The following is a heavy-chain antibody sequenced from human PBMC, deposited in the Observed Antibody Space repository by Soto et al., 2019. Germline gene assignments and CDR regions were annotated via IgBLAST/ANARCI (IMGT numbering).Heavy chain of an antibody. CDR1: GFTVSSNY. CDR3: ASSRPCSSTSCYHYADYYYMDV. V-gene: IGHV3-53*04. D-gene: IGHD2-2*01. CDR2: IYSGGST. J-gene: IGHJ6*03. Sequence: GGSLRLSCAASGFTVSSNYMSWVRQAPGKGLEWVSVIYSGGSTYYADSVKGRFTISRHNSKNTLYLQMNSLRAEDTAVYYCASSRPCSSTSCYHYADYYYMDVWGKGTTVTVSS.